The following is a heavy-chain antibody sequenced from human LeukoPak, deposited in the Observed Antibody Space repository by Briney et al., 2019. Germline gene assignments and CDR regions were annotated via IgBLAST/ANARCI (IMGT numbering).Heavy chain of an antibody. CDR3: ARDYSYGNAFDI. V-gene: IGHV4-39*07. J-gene: IGHJ3*02. CDR1: GGSISSSSYY. CDR2: IYYSGST. Sequence: SETLSLTCTVSGGSISSSSYYWGWIRQPPGKGLEWIGSIYYSGSTNYNPSLKSRVTISVDTSKSQFSLNLRSVTAADTAVYYCARDYSYGNAFDIWGQGTMVTVSS. D-gene: IGHD5-18*01.